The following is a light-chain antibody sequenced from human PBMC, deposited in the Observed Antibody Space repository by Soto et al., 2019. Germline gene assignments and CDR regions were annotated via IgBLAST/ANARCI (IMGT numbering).Light chain of an antibody. CDR3: GSYAGSTNGV. V-gene: IGLV2-8*01. CDR2: EVS. Sequence: QSVLTQPPSASGSPGQSVTISCTGTSSDVGGYKYVSWYQQHPDKAPKLIIYEVSKRPSGVPDRFSGSKSGNTASLTVSGLQAEDEADYYCGSYAGSTNGVFGGGTKLTVL. CDR1: SSDVGGYKY. J-gene: IGLJ3*02.